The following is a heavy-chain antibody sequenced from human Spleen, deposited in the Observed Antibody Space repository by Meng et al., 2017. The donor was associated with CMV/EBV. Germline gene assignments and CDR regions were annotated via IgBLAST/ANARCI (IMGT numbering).Heavy chain of an antibody. CDR3: AMTTVTSGGRTFDY. CDR2: ISAYNGNT. V-gene: IGHV1-18*01. J-gene: IGHJ4*02. CDR1: GYTFTSYG. D-gene: IGHD4-17*01. Sequence: KASGYTFTSYGISWVRKAPGKGLEWMGWISAYNGNTNYAQKLQGRVTMTTDTSTSTAYMELRSLRSDDTAVYYCAMTTVTSGGRTFDYWGQGTLVTVSS.